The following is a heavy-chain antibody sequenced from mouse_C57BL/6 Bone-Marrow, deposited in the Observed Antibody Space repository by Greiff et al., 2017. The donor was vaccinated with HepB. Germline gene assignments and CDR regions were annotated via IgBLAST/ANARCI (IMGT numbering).Heavy chain of an antibody. CDR3: AREDYYGKGYFDY. CDR2: IYPGSGST. Sequence: VQLQQPGAELVKPGASVKLSCKASGYTFTSYWITWVKQRPGQGLEWIGDIYPGSGSTNYNEKFKSKATLTVDTSSSTAYMQLSSLTSEDSAVYYCAREDYYGKGYFDYWGQGTTVTVSS. CDR1: GYTFTSYW. J-gene: IGHJ2*01. D-gene: IGHD1-1*01. V-gene: IGHV1-55*01.